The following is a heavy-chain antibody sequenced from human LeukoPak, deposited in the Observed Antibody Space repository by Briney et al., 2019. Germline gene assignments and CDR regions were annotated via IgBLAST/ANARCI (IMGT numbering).Heavy chain of an antibody. CDR2: INPNSGGT. D-gene: IGHD4-23*01. CDR1: GYTFTGYY. Sequence: ASVKVSCKASGYTFTGYYMHWVRQAPGQGLEWMGWINPNSGGTNYAQKFQGRVTMTRDTSISTAYVELSRLRSDDTAVYYCARVAGNAGLGAFDIWGQGTMVTVSS. CDR3: ARVAGNAGLGAFDI. V-gene: IGHV1-2*02. J-gene: IGHJ3*02.